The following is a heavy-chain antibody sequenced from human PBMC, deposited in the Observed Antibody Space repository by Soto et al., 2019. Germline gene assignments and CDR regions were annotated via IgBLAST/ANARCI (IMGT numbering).Heavy chain of an antibody. J-gene: IGHJ1*01. CDR1: GGSISSSSYY. CDR3: ARQISSGWPAEYFQH. D-gene: IGHD6-19*01. Sequence: QLQLQESGPGLVKPSETLSLTCTASGGSISSSSYYWGWIRQPPGKGLEWIGSIYYSGSTYYNPSLKSRVTISVDTSKNQFSLKLSSVTAADTAVYYCARQISSGWPAEYFQHWGQGTLVTVSS. V-gene: IGHV4-39*01. CDR2: IYYSGST.